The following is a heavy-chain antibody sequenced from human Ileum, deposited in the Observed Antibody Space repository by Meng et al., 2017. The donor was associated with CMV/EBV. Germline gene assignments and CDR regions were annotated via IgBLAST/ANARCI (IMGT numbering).Heavy chain of an antibody. D-gene: IGHD6-19*01. V-gene: IGHV1-18*01. Sequence: ASVKVSCKASGYSFSSHGINWVRQAPGQRPEWMGWISGDRGDTEYAQKFQGRLTVTRDTSTTTVYMELRRLKFDDTAVYYCVRDTSLPVTGWYPGGHWGQGTLVTVSS. CDR2: ISGDRGDT. CDR3: VRDTSLPVTGWYPGGH. J-gene: IGHJ4*02. CDR1: GYSFSSHG.